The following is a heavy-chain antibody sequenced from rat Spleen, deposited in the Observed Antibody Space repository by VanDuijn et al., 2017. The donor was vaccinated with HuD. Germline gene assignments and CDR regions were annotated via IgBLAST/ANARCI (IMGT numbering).Heavy chain of an antibody. D-gene: IGHD1-12*03. CDR3: AKRDYDGYYPFAY. J-gene: IGHJ3*01. Sequence: EVQLVETGGDLVQPGRSLKLSCVASGFTFSRYWMYWIRQAPGKGLEWVSSITADGIGTYYPDPVKGRFTISRDNAENTVYLKMNSLRSEDTATYYCAKRDYDGYYPFAYWGQGTLVTVSS. CDR2: ITADGIGT. CDR1: GFTFSRYW. V-gene: IGHV5-58*01.